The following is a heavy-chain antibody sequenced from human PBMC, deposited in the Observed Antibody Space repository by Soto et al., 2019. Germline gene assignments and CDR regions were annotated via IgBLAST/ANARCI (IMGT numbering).Heavy chain of an antibody. CDR2: IYYSGST. V-gene: IGHV4-39*01. J-gene: IGHJ6*02. Sequence: SDTLSLTCTVPGGSISSSSYYWGWIRQPPGKGLEWIGSIYYSGSTYYNPSLKSRVTISVDTSKNQFSLKLSSVTAADTAVYYCARHRRVHYDILTGYYPYYYYGMDVWGQGTTVTVSS. CDR1: GGSISSSSYY. CDR3: ARHRRVHYDILTGYYPYYYYGMDV. D-gene: IGHD3-9*01.